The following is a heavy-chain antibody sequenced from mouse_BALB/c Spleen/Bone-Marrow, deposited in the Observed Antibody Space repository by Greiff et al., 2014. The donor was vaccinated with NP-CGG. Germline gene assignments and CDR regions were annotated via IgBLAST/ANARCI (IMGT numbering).Heavy chain of an antibody. V-gene: IGHV1-54*03. J-gene: IGHJ4*01. CDR2: NNPGSGGT. CDR3: ARSIYDGYSEAMDY. D-gene: IGHD2-3*01. CDR1: GYAFTNYL. Sequence: QVHVKQSGAELVRPGTSVKVSCKASGYAFTNYLIEWVKQRPGQGLEWIGVNNPGSGGTNYNEKFKGKATLTADKSSSTVYMQLSSLTSDDSAVYLCARSIYDGYSEAMDYWGQGTSVTVSS.